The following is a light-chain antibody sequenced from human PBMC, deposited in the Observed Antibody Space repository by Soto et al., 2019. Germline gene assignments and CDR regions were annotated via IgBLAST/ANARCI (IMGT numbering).Light chain of an antibody. V-gene: IGKV3-15*01. J-gene: IGKJ5*01. CDR2: DAS. CDR3: QQSYGTPIT. Sequence: EILMTQSPATLSVSPGERVTFSCRASQSVSYYLAWYQQKPGQAPRLLIYDASTRATGVPVRFSGSGSGTEFTLTITSLQPEDFATYYCQQSYGTPITFGQGTRLENK. CDR1: QSVSYY.